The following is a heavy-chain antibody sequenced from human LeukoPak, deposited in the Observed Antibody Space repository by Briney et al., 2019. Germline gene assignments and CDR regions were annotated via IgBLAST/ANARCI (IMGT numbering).Heavy chain of an antibody. V-gene: IGHV4-4*07. CDR2: IQTSGST. J-gene: IGHJ4*02. CDR1: VGSITIYY. CDR3: VRKTTRYFDY. D-gene: IGHD1-1*01. Sequence: PSETLSLTCTVSVGSITIYYWSWIRQPAGKGLEWIGRIQTSGSTNYSPSLKSRVTMSIDTSKTQFSLTLSSVPAADTAVYYCVRKTTRYFDYWGQGTLVTVSS.